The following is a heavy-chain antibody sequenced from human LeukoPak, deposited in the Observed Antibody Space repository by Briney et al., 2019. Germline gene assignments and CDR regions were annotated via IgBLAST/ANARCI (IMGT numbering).Heavy chain of an antibody. CDR2: IYYSGST. Sequence: SETLSLTCTVSGGSISSSSYYWGWIRQPPGKGLEWIGSIYYSGSTYYNPSLKSRVTISVDTSKNQFSLKLSSVTAADTAVYYCANQRNGDFWSGYYVGEGDYWGQGTLVTVSS. CDR3: ANQRNGDFWSGYYVGEGDY. D-gene: IGHD3-3*01. J-gene: IGHJ4*02. CDR1: GGSISSSSYY. V-gene: IGHV4-39*01.